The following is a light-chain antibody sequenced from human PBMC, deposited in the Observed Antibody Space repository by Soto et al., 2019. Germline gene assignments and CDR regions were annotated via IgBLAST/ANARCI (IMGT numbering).Light chain of an antibody. CDR2: DVS. CDR1: QNLDTY. Sequence: EIVLTQSPATLSLSPGERATLSCRASQNLDTYLAWYQQNPGQAPRLVIHDVSSRATGIPARFSGSGSGTDFTLTISRLEPEDFAVYYCQQWSSSPRTFGQGTKLEIK. CDR3: QQWSSSPRT. J-gene: IGKJ2*01. V-gene: IGKV3-11*01.